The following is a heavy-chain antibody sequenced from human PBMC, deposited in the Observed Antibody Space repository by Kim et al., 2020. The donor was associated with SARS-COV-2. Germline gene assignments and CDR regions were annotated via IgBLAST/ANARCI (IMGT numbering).Heavy chain of an antibody. Sequence: GGSLRLSCAASGFTFSSYAMHWVRQAPGKGLEWVAVISYDGSNKYYADSVKGRFTISRDNSKNTLYLQMNSLRAEDTAVYYCARGLVVPAAKVYYYYGM. CDR3: ARGLVVPAAKVYYYYGM. D-gene: IGHD2-2*01. J-gene: IGHJ6*01. CDR1: GFTFSSYA. V-gene: IGHV3-30*04. CDR2: ISYDGSNK.